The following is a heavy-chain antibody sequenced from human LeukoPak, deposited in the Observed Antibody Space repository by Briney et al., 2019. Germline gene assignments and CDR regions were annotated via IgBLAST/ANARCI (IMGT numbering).Heavy chain of an antibody. CDR2: ISSSSSYI. Sequence: GGALRLSCAASGFTFSSYSMNWVRQAPGKGLEWVSSISSSSSYIYYADSVKGRFTISRDNAKNSLYLEMNNLRVDDTATYYCATSRVFDFWGQGTLVAVSS. J-gene: IGHJ4*02. CDR1: GFTFSSYS. V-gene: IGHV3-21*01. CDR3: ATSRVFDF.